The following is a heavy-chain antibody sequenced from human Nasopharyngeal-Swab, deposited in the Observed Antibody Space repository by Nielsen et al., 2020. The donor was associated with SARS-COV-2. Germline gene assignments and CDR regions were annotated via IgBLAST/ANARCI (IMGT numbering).Heavy chain of an antibody. J-gene: IGHJ4*02. CDR2: IYYSGST. CDR3: ARGFDY. CDR1: GCSISSYY. Sequence: SETLSLTCTVSGCSISSYYWSWIRQPPGKGLEWIGYIYYSGSTNYNPSLKSRVTISVDTSKNQFSLKLSSVTAADTAVYYCARGFDYWGQGTLVTVSS. V-gene: IGHV4-59*13.